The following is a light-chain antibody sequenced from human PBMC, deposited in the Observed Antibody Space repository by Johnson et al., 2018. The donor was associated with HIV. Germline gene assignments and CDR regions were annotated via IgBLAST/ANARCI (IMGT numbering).Light chain of an antibody. CDR1: SSNIGNNY. V-gene: IGLV1-51*01. CDR2: DNN. J-gene: IGLJ1*01. Sequence: QSVLTQPPSVSAAPGQKVTISCSGSSSNIGNNYVAWYQQLQGTAPKLLIYDNNKRPSGIPARFSGPKSGTSTTLGITGLQRGDEAYYYCGSWDSSLSAGGGFVTGPKVTVL. CDR3: GSWDSSLSAGGG.